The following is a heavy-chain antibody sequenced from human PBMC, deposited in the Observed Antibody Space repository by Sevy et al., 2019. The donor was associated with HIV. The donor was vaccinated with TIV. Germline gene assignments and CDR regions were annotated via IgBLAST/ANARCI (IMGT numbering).Heavy chain of an antibody. CDR1: GFTFSSYS. CDR3: ARDGVAEFDY. Sequence: GGYLRLSCAASGFTFSSYSMNWVRQAPGKGLEWVSSISSSSSYIYYADSVKGRFTISRDNAKNSLYLQMNSMRAEDTALYYCARDGVAEFDYWGQGTLVSVSS. V-gene: IGHV3-21*01. J-gene: IGHJ4*02. CDR2: ISSSSSYI. D-gene: IGHD6-19*01.